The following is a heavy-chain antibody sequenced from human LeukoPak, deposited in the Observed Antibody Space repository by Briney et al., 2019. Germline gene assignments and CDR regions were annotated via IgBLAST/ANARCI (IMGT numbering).Heavy chain of an antibody. V-gene: IGHV3-21*01. J-gene: IGHJ3*02. CDR2: ISSSSSYI. CDR1: GFTFSSYS. Sequence: GGSLRLSCAASGFTFSSYSMNWVRQAPGRGLEWVSSISSSSSYIYYADTVKGRFTISRDNAKNSLYLQMNSLRAEDTAVYYCARDTGPQRHSSGWDDAFDIWGQGTMVTVSS. CDR3: ARDTGPQRHSSGWDDAFDI. D-gene: IGHD6-19*01.